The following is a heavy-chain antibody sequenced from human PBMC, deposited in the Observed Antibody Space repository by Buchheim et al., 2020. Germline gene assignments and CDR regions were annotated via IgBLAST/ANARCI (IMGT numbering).Heavy chain of an antibody. D-gene: IGHD6-19*01. CDR3: ARSPEQWLPTDY. CDR2: INPNSGGT. J-gene: IGHJ4*02. V-gene: IGHV1-2*02. Sequence: QVQLVQSGAEVKKPGASVKVSCKASGYTFTGYYMHWVRQAPGQGLEWMGWINPNSGGTNYAQTFQGRVTMTRDTSISTAYMELSRLRSDDTAVYYCARSPEQWLPTDYWGQGTL. CDR1: GYTFTGYY.